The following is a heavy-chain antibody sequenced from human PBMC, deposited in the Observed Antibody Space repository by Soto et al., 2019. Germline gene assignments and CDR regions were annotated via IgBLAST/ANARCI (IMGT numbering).Heavy chain of an antibody. CDR1: GFTFSSYA. CDR2: ISGSGGST. J-gene: IGHJ6*02. CDR3: AKDKVAAAGTDEDSAYYYYGMDV. Sequence: EVQLLESGGGLVQPGGSLRLSCAASGFTFSSYAMSWVRQAPGKGLEWVSAISGSGGSTYYADSVKGRFTISRDNSKNTLYLQMNSLRAEDTAVYYCAKDKVAAAGTDEDSAYYYYGMDVWGQGTTVTVSS. D-gene: IGHD6-13*01. V-gene: IGHV3-23*01.